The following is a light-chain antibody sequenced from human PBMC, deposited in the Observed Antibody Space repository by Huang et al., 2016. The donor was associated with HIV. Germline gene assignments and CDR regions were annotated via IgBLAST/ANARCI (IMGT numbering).Light chain of an antibody. CDR2: GAS. CDR1: QSVSSN. J-gene: IGKJ3*01. Sequence: ETVMAQSPGTLSVSPGERVTLSCRASQSVSSNLAWYQQKPGQAPRLLIYGASTRATDIPARFSGSGSGTEFTLTISSLQSEDFAVYYCQHYHDWPFSFGPGTKVDI. CDR3: QHYHDWPFS. V-gene: IGKV3-15*01.